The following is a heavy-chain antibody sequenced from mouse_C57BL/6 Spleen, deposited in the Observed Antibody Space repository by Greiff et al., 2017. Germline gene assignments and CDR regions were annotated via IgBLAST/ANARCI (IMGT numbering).Heavy chain of an antibody. CDR1: GYTFPSSW. CDR2: IDPNSGGT. Sequence: VQLQQPGAELVKPGASVKLSCKASGYTFPSSWMHWVKQRPGRGLEWMGRIDPNSGGTKYNEKFKSKATLTVDKPSSTAYMQLSSLTSEDSAVYYCASVLLLFFYAMGYWGQGASVTDSP. V-gene: IGHV1-72*01. J-gene: IGHJ4*01. D-gene: IGHD1-1*01. CDR3: ASVLLLFFYAMGY.